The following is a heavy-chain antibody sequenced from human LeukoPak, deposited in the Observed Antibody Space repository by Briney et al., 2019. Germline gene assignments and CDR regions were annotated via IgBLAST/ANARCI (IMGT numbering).Heavy chain of an antibody. CDR2: ISAYNGNT. CDR1: GYTFTSYG. CDR3: ARDKLVVGYSSSSAPGY. D-gene: IGHD6-6*01. V-gene: IGHV1-18*01. J-gene: IGHJ4*02. Sequence: ASVKVSCKASGYTFTSYGISWVRQAPGRGLEWMGWISAYNGNTNYAQKLQGRVTMTTDTSTSTAYMELRSLRSDDTAVYYCARDKLVVGYSSSSAPGYWGQGTLVTVSS.